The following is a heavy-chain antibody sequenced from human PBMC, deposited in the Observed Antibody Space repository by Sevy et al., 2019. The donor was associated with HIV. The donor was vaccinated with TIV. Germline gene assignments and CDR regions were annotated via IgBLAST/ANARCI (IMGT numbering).Heavy chain of an antibody. V-gene: IGHV1-18*01. CDR3: ARAYCSGSRCYSLAF. CDR2: ISPHNGDT. CDR1: GYTFTTYL. J-gene: IGHJ4*02. D-gene: IGHD2-15*01. Sequence: ASVKVSCKVSGYTFTTYLITWVRQAPGQGLESMGWISPHNGDTYYAQKFQGRVTLITDTSTTTAYMELRSLRSDDTAIYYCARAYCSGSRCYSLAFWGQGTLVTVSS.